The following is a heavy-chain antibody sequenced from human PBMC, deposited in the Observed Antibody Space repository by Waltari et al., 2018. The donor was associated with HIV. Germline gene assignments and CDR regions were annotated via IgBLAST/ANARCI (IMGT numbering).Heavy chain of an antibody. Sequence: QVQLQESGPGLVKPSQTLSLTCTVSGGSLSSGDYSWSWIRKPPGKGLEWIGYIYYSGSTYYNPSLKSRVTISVDTSKNQFSLKLSSVTAADTAVYYCARAADGYPLNRFDPWGQGTLVTVSS. CDR1: GGSLSSGDYS. D-gene: IGHD5-18*01. J-gene: IGHJ5*02. CDR3: ARAADGYPLNRFDP. CDR2: IYYSGST. V-gene: IGHV4-30-4*01.